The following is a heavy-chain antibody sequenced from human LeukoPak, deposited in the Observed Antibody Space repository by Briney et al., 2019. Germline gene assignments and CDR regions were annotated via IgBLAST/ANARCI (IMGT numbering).Heavy chain of an antibody. CDR1: GFTFSSYG. J-gene: IGHJ4*02. CDR3: ARDSGGSYYAANLFDY. CDR2: IRYDGSNK. D-gene: IGHD1-26*01. V-gene: IGHV3-30*02. Sequence: GGSLRLSCAASGFTFSSYGMHWVRQAPGKGLEWVAFIRYDGSNKYYADSVKGRFTISRDNSKNTLYLQMNSLRAEDTAVYYCARDSGGSYYAANLFDYWGQGTLVTVSS.